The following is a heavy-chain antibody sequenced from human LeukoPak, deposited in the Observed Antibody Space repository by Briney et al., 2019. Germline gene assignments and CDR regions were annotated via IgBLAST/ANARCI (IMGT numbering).Heavy chain of an antibody. CDR1: SGSFRTYY. J-gene: IGHJ3*02. V-gene: IGHV4-59*01. Sequence: SEALSLTCTVSSGSFRTYYWSWIRQPPGKGLEWIGYIFYNEGTSYNPSLKSRVTISVDTSNNQLSLKVNSVTAADTAMYYCVKSNSRYQPWTLDIWGRGTMVTVSS. D-gene: IGHD2-2*01. CDR2: IFYNEGT. CDR3: VKSNSRYQPWTLDI.